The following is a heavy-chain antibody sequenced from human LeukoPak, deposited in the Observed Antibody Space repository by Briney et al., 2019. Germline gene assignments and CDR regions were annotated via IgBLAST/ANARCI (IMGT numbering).Heavy chain of an antibody. J-gene: IGHJ4*02. CDR3: ARDTAAAGFDY. CDR1: GGSISSFY. V-gene: IGHV4-59*01. CDR2: IYYSGST. Sequence: SGTLSLTCTVSGGSISSFYWSWIRQPPGKGLEWIGYIYYSGSTNYNPSLKSRVTISVDTSKNQFSLKLSSVTAADTAVYYCARDTAAAGFDYWGQGTLVTVSS. D-gene: IGHD6-13*01.